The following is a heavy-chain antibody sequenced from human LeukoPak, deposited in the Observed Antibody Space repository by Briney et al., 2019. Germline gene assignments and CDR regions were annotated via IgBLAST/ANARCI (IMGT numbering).Heavy chain of an antibody. CDR1: GFTFNTYT. V-gene: IGHV3-30*18. CDR3: AKARAAFVLWFGEFCPIDY. CDR2: ISYEGSNK. J-gene: IGHJ4*02. Sequence: GGSLRLSCAASGFTFNTYTMNWVRQAPGKGLEWVAVISYEGSNKYYADSVKGRFTISRDNSKNTLYLQMNSLRAEDPAVYYCAKARAAFVLWFGEFCPIDYWGQGTLVPVSS. D-gene: IGHD3-10*01.